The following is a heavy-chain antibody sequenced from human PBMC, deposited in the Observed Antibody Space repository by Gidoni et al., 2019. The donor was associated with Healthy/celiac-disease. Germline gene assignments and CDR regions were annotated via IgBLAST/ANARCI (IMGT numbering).Heavy chain of an antibody. CDR2: ISGSGGST. V-gene: IGHV3-23*04. CDR1: GFTFSSYA. Sequence: EVQLVESGGGLVQPGGSLRLSCAASGFTFSSYAMSWVRQAQGKGLEWVSAISGSGGSTYYADSVKGRFTISRDNSKNTLYLQMNSLRAEDTAVYYCAKDLEVGATLADGMDVWGQGTTVTVSS. J-gene: IGHJ6*02. CDR3: AKDLEVGATLADGMDV. D-gene: IGHD1-26*01.